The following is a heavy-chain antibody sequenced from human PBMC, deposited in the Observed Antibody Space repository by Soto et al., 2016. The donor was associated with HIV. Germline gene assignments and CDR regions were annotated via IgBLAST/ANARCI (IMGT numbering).Heavy chain of an antibody. CDR1: GFTVSSNY. CDR3: ARVRYYGSGSFDYAFGI. CDR2: IYSGGST. V-gene: IGHV3-53*02. J-gene: IGHJ3*02. Sequence: EVQLVETGGGLIQPGGSLRLSCAASGFTVSSNYMSWVRQAPGKGLEWVSVIYSGGSTYYADSVKGRFTISRDNSKNTLYLQMNSLRAEDTAVYYCARVRYYGSGSFDYAFGIVGPRDNGHRLF. D-gene: IGHD3-10*01.